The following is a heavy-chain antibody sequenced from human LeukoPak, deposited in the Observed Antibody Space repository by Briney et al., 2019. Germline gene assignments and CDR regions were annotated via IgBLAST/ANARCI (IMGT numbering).Heavy chain of an antibody. CDR1: GFTFSSYW. CDR3: ARTPFRYSSSW. D-gene: IGHD6-13*01. Sequence: PGGSLRLSCVASGFTFSSYWMGWVRQAPGKGLEWVANIKEDGSEKYYVDSVKGRFAISRDNAKNSLYLQMNSLRAEDTSVYYCARTPFRYSSSWWGQGTLVTVSS. J-gene: IGHJ4*02. CDR2: IKEDGSEK. V-gene: IGHV3-7*05.